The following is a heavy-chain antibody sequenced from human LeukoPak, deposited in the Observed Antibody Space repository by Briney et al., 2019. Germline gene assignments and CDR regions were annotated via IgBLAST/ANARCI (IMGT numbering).Heavy chain of an antibody. Sequence: GGSLRLSCAASGFTFSSFSMNWVRQAPGKGLEWVSTVSTGGAATYYADSVKGRFTISRDNAKNSLYLQMNSLRAEDTAVYYCARGGELWFGELAPFFDYWGQGTLVTVSS. CDR2: VSTGGAAT. CDR1: GFTFSSFS. V-gene: IGHV3-21*01. CDR3: ARGGELWFGELAPFFDY. D-gene: IGHD3-10*01. J-gene: IGHJ4*02.